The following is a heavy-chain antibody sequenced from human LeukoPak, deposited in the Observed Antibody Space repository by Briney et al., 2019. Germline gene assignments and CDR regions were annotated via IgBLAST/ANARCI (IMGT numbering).Heavy chain of an antibody. J-gene: IGHJ3*02. V-gene: IGHV3-72*01. CDR1: GFTVSSNY. CDR3: ARAPRDYYDSSGYYYPPGAVDI. CDR2: TRNKANSYTT. D-gene: IGHD3-22*01. Sequence: GGSLRLSCAASGFTVSSNYMSWVRQAPGKGLEWVGRTRNKANSYTTEYAASVKGRFTISRDDSKNSLYLQMNSLKTEDTAVYYCARAPRDYYDSSGYYYPPGAVDIWGQGTMVTVSS.